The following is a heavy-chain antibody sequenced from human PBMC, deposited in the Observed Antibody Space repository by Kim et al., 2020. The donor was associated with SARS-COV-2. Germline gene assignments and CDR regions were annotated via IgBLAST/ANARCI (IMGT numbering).Heavy chain of an antibody. CDR1: GGSFSGYY. J-gene: IGHJ4*02. CDR3: ARGRGYCSGGSCYPLYYFDY. V-gene: IGHV4-34*01. D-gene: IGHD2-15*01. Sequence: SETLSLTCAVYGGSFSGYYWSWIRQPPGKGLEWIGEINHSGITNYNPSLKSRVTISVDTSKNQFSLKLSSVTAADTAVYYCARGRGYCSGGSCYPLYYFDYWGQGTLVTVSS. CDR2: INHSGIT.